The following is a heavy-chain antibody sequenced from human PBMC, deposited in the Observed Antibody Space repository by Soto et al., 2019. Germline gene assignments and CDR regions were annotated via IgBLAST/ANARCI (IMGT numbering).Heavy chain of an antibody. CDR2: ISWNSGSI. V-gene: IGHV3-9*01. Sequence: EVQLVESGGGLVQPGRSLRLSCAASGFTFDDYAMHWVRQAPGKGLEWVSGISWNSGSIGYADSEKGRFTISRDNAKNSLYLQMNSLRAEDTALYYCAKDAGVVTFGGVIVNWGQGTLVTVSS. CDR1: GFTFDDYA. J-gene: IGHJ4*02. D-gene: IGHD3-16*02. CDR3: AKDAGVVTFGGVIVN.